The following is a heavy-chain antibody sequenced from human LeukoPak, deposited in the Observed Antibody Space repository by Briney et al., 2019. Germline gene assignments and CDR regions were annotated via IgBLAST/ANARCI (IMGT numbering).Heavy chain of an antibody. CDR3: ARVPVATIDY. J-gene: IGHJ4*02. Sequence: SETLSLTCAVYGGSFSGYYWSWIRQPPGKGLEWIGEINHSGSTNYNPSLKSRVTISVDTSKNQFSLELSSVTAADTAVYYCARVPVATIDYWGQGTLVTVSS. CDR1: GGSFSGYY. CDR2: INHSGST. D-gene: IGHD5-12*01. V-gene: IGHV4-34*01.